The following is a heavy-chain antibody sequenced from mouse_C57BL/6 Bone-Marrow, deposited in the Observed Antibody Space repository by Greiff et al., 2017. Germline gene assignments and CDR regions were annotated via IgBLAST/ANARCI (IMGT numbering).Heavy chain of an antibody. CDR1: GYTFTSYW. Sequence: VQLQQPGAELVMPGASVKLSCKASGYTFTSYWMHWVKQRPGQGLEWIGESDPSDSYTNYNQKFKGKSTLTVDKSSSTAYMQLSSLTSEDSAVYYCARSPAPHYYGSSYEGYYAMDYWGQGTSVTVSS. J-gene: IGHJ4*01. D-gene: IGHD1-1*01. V-gene: IGHV1-69*01. CDR3: ARSPAPHYYGSSYEGYYAMDY. CDR2: SDPSDSYT.